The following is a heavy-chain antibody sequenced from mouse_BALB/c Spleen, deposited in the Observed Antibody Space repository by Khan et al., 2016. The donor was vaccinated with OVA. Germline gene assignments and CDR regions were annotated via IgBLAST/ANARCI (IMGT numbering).Heavy chain of an antibody. Sequence: QVTLKESGPGILQTSQTLSLTCSFSGFSLSASGMAVSWLRQPSEKRLEWLAQIYWDDDNLSNPSLKSRLTIPKDTSRHQVFLNIPSVDNADNTTYYCARGGWLRHESMDYWGQGTSVTVSS. CDR1: GFSLSASGMA. CDR2: IYWDDDN. CDR3: ARGGWLRHESMDY. D-gene: IGHD2-2*01. V-gene: IGHV8-12*01. J-gene: IGHJ4*01.